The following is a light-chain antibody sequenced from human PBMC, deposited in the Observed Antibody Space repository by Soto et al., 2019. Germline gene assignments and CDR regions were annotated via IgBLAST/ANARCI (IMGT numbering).Light chain of an antibody. Sequence: EIVLTQSPATLSLSPGERATLSCRASQSVSSYLAWYQQKPGQAPRLLIYDASNRATGIPARFSGSGSGTDFTPTISSLEPEDFAVYYCQQRSNWVTVGQGTRLEIK. J-gene: IGKJ5*01. V-gene: IGKV3-11*01. CDR1: QSVSSY. CDR2: DAS. CDR3: QQRSNWVT.